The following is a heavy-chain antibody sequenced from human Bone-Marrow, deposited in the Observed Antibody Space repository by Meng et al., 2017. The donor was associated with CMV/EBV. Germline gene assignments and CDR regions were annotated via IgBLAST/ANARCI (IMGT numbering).Heavy chain of an antibody. CDR2: IDQDGTEQ. Sequence: GGSLRLSCAASGFTFSDYCMSWVRQAPGKGLEWVANIDQDGTEQYYVDSVKGRFTVSRDNAKNSLYLQMNSLRAEDTAVYYCARDHNYYGSGSYYPFDYWGQGTLVTVSS. CDR3: ARDHNYYGSGSYYPFDY. J-gene: IGHJ4*02. V-gene: IGHV3-7*01. CDR1: GFTFSDYC. D-gene: IGHD3-10*01.